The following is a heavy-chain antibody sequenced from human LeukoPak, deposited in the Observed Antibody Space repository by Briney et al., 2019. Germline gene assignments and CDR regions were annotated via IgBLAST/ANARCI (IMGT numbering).Heavy chain of an antibody. J-gene: IGHJ6*02. Sequence: ASVKVSCKASGYTFTGYYMHWVRQAPGQGLEWMGWINPNSGGTNYAQKFQGRVTMTRDTSISTAYMELSRLRSDDTAVYYCARDQAVTTLYYYYDMDVWGQGTTVTVSS. D-gene: IGHD4-17*01. CDR3: ARDQAVTTLYYYYDMDV. CDR1: GYTFTGYY. V-gene: IGHV1-2*02. CDR2: INPNSGGT.